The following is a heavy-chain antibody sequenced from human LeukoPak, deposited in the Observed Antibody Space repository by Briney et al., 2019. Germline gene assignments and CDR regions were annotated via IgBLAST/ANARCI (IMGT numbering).Heavy chain of an antibody. Sequence: SETLSLTCSFSGDSISSYSWSWIRRPTGKGLEWIGYIYYSGSTNYNPSLKSRVTISVDTSKNQFSLKVSSVTAADTAVYYCARLNHYYYGMDVWGQGTTVTVSS. V-gene: IGHV4-59*01. J-gene: IGHJ6*02. CDR1: GDSISSYS. CDR3: ARLNHYYYGMDV. CDR2: IYYSGST.